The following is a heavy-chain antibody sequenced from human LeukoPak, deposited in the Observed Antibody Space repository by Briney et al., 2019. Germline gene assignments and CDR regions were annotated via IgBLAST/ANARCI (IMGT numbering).Heavy chain of an antibody. J-gene: IGHJ4*02. CDR1: GFSFSSSW. Sequence: GGSLRLSCEASGFSFSSSWMTWVRQAPGKGLEWVANMNQGGSERYYVDSVKGRFTISRDNAKNSLYLQMNSLRAEDTAVYYCARDGGRKEDYWGQGTLVTVSS. CDR3: ARDGGRKEDY. D-gene: IGHD3-16*01. CDR2: MNQGGSER. V-gene: IGHV3-7*01.